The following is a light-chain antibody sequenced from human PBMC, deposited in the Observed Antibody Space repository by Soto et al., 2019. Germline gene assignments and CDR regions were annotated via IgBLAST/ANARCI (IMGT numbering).Light chain of an antibody. Sequence: EIVMTQSPGTLSLSPGERATLSCRASQSVSSSYLAWYQQKPGQAPRLLIYGASTRATGVPARFSGSGSGTEFTLTIGSLQSEDFAVYYCQHYNTWPWTFGQGTRLEIK. CDR2: GAS. CDR1: QSVSSSY. J-gene: IGKJ5*01. V-gene: IGKV3-15*01. CDR3: QHYNTWPWT.